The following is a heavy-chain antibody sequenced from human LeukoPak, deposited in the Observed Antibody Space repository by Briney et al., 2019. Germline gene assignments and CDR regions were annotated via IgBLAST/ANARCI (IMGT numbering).Heavy chain of an antibody. CDR3: ARGYCSSTSCYKGSDWFDP. V-gene: IGHV1-46*01. CDR1: GYTFTSYY. Sequence: ASVKVSCKASGYTFTSYYMHWVRQAPGQGLEWMGIINPSGSSTSHAQKFQGRVTMTRDMSTSTVYMELSSLRSEDTAVYYCARGYCSSTSCYKGSDWFDPWGQGTLVTVSS. D-gene: IGHD2-2*02. CDR2: INPSGSST. J-gene: IGHJ5*02.